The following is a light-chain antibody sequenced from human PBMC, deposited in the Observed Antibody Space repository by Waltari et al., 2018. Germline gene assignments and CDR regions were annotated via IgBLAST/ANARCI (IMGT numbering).Light chain of an antibody. CDR1: NHRSKN. CDR3: QVWDRSSDQWV. J-gene: IGLJ3*02. Sequence: YAPIQPPSVSVAPGQPARITSGGNNHRSKNVHGYQQKPGLPPVLVGYDDTERPSGSPARFSCSNSGNTAALTIFRVEVGDEADYYCQVWDRSSDQWVFGGGTKLTVV. CDR2: DDT. V-gene: IGLV3-21*02.